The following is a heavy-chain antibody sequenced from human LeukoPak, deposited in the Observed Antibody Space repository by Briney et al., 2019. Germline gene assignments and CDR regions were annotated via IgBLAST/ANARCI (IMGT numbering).Heavy chain of an antibody. Sequence: PGGSLRLSCAASGFTFSIYSMNWVRQAPGKGPEWVSYITSNSGTIYNTDSVKGRFTISRDNAKNSLYLQMNSLRAEDTAVYYCARVAPGHDIGRGYFDYWGQGTLVTVSS. CDR2: ITSNSGTI. V-gene: IGHV3-48*01. D-gene: IGHD2-21*01. CDR1: GFTFSIYS. J-gene: IGHJ4*02. CDR3: ARVAPGHDIGRGYFDY.